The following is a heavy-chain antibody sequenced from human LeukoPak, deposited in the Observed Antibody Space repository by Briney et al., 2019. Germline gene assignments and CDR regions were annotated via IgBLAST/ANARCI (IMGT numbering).Heavy chain of an antibody. D-gene: IGHD6-13*01. CDR2: IYPGDSDT. CDR1: GNSFTSNW. CDR3: ARREDSSSWYYFDY. Sequence: GESLKISCKVSGNSFTSNWIGWVRQMRGKGLAWMGIIYPGDSDTRYSPSFQGQVTISADKSISTAYLQWSSLKASDTAMYYCARREDSSSWYYFDYWGQGTLVTVSS. V-gene: IGHV5-51*01. J-gene: IGHJ4*02.